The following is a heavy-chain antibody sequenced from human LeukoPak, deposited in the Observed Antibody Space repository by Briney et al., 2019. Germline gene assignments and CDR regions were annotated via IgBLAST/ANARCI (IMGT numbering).Heavy chain of an antibody. J-gene: IGHJ6*02. CDR3: ASGRLNYFYAMDI. CDR1: GFTFSRNG. CDR2: IWYDGSNK. V-gene: IGHV3-33*01. Sequence: GGSLRLSCVASGFTFSRNGMHWVRQAPGKGLEWVAAIWYDGSNKYYADSVKGRFTISRDNSKNTLYLQMNSPRAEDTAVYYCASGRLNYFYAMDIWGQGTTVTVSS.